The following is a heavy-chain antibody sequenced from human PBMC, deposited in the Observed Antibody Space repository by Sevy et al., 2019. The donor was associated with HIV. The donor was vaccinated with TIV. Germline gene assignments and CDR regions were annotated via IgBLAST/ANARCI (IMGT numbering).Heavy chain of an antibody. D-gene: IGHD3-3*01. CDR1: GFTFRSVW. V-gene: IGHV3-15*01. CDR3: ATGDTSGYYWSSFNY. J-gene: IGHJ4*02. CDR2: IRSRADGATT. Sequence: LGGSLRLSCAASGFTFRSVWMNWVRQAPGKGLEWVGHIRSRADGATTDFGGPVKGRFSISRDDSRNMFFLQMDGLKTEDTAVYYCATGDTSGYYWSSFNYWGQGTQVTVSS.